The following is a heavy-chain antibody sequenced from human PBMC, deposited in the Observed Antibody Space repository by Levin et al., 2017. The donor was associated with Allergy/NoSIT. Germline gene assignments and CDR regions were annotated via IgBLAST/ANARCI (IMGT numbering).Heavy chain of an antibody. CDR1: GFSLSTGGMC. CDR3: ARIHMNWNTNYYALDV. V-gene: IGHV2-70*01. D-gene: IGHD1/OR15-1a*01. J-gene: IGHJ6*02. CDR2: IDWAGDK. Sequence: SGPTLVKPTQTLTLTCTFSGFSLSTGGMCVTWIRQPPGKALEWLALIDWAGDKSYSTSLKTRLTISKDTSKNQVVLTLTNVDPLDTGTYYCARIHMNWNTNYYALDVWGQGTTVTVSS.